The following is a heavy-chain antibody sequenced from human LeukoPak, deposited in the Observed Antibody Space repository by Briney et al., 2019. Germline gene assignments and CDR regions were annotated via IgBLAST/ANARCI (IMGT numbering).Heavy chain of an antibody. CDR1: GYTFTSYY. Sequence: ASVKVSCKASGYTFTSYYMHWVRQAPGQGLEWMGIINPSGGSTSYAQKFQGRVTITADESTSTAYMELSSLRSEDTAVYYCARDMGGDCSSTSCYYTHWGQGTLVTVSS. CDR3: ARDMGGDCSSTSCYYTH. D-gene: IGHD2-2*01. V-gene: IGHV1-46*01. CDR2: INPSGGST. J-gene: IGHJ4*02.